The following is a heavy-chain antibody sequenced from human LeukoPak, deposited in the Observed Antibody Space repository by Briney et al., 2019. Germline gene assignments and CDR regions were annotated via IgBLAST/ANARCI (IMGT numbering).Heavy chain of an antibody. V-gene: IGHV1-69*04. J-gene: IGHJ4*02. CDR2: IIPILGIA. CDR3: ASFLTGYYTTSFFDY. CDR1: GGTFSSYA. Sequence: ASVEVSCKASGGTFSSYAISWVRQAPGQGLEWMGRIIPILGIANYAQKFQGRVTITADKSTSTAYMELSSLRSEDTAVYYCASFLTGYYTTSFFDYWGQGTLVTVSS. D-gene: IGHD3-9*01.